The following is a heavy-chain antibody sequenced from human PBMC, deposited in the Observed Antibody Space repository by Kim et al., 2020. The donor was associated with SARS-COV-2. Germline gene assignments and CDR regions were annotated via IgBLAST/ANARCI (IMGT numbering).Heavy chain of an antibody. J-gene: IGHJ4*02. V-gene: IGHV3-66*01. Sequence: GGSLRLSCAGSGFTVSSNHLIWVRQAPGKGLECVAVIYRGGNTDYADPVQGRFTISRDASKNTLYLQMNSLSAEDTALYFCARGAPTWVGEQSYFDCWGQGALVTVSS. CDR2: IYRGGNT. CDR1: GFTVSSNH. D-gene: IGHD3-10*01. CDR3: ARGAPTWVGEQSYFDC.